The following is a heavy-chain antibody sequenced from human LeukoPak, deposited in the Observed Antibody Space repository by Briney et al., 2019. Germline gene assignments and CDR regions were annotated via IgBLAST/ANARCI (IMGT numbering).Heavy chain of an antibody. CDR1: GYSVSGNSTA. CDR2: AVYRSRWYY. CDR3: ARSTALVGDDWLDT. D-gene: IGHD2-21*01. J-gene: IGHJ5*02. V-gene: IGHV6-1*01. Sequence: SQTLSLTCAISGYSVSGNSTAWNWITQSPSRGLEWLGRAVYRSRWYYDYAVSVKSRIIINPDTSKNQFSLQLNSVTPDDTAMYYCARSTALVGDDWLDTWGQGTLVTVSS.